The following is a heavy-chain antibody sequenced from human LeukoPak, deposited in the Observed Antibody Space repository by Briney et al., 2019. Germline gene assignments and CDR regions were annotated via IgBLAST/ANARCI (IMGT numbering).Heavy chain of an antibody. CDR1: GGSISTYH. Sequence: SETLSLTCTVSGGSISTYHWSWIRQPPGKGLEWTGHIYTSGNTDYNPSLKGRVTISVDTSRNQLSLKLSSVTAADTAVYYCAQYKYDSSGYYYLDYWGQGTLVTVSS. D-gene: IGHD3-22*01. CDR2: IYTSGNT. V-gene: IGHV4-4*09. J-gene: IGHJ4*02. CDR3: AQYKYDSSGYYYLDY.